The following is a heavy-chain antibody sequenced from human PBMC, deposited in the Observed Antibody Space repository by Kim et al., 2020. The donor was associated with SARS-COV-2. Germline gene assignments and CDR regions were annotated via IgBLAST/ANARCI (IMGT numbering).Heavy chain of an antibody. D-gene: IGHD6-6*01. V-gene: IGHV4-34*01. J-gene: IGHJ6*02. CDR1: GGSFSGYY. CDR2: INHSGST. Sequence: SETLSLTCAVYGGSFSGYYWSWIRQPPGKGLEWIGEINHSGSTNYNPSLKSRVTISVDTSTNQFSLKLSSVTAADTAVYYCARGGSSSSGYYYYGMDVWGQGTTVTVSS. CDR3: ARGGSSSSGYYYYGMDV.